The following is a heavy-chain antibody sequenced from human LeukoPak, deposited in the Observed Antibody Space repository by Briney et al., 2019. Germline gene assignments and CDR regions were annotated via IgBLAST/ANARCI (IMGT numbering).Heavy chain of an antibody. V-gene: IGHV4-4*07. CDR2: IYTSGGT. Sequence: KSSETLFLTCTVSGGSISSYYWSWIRQPAGKGLEWIGRIYTSGGTNYNPSLKSRVTMSVDTSKNQFSLKLSSVTAADTAVYYCARGTPGYCSSTSCQNAYDIWGQGTMVTVSS. CDR3: ARGTPGYCSSTSCQNAYDI. CDR1: GGSISSYY. J-gene: IGHJ3*02. D-gene: IGHD2-2*01.